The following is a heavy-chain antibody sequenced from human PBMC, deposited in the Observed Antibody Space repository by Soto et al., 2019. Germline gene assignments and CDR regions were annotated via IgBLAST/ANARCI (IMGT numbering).Heavy chain of an antibody. CDR3: ATERSITMIVVTDAFDI. CDR2: ISSSSSTI. Sequence: GGSLRLSCVASGFTFSSYSMNWVRQAPGKGLEWVSYISSSSSTIYYADSVKGRFTISRDNAKNSLYLQMNSLRAEDTAVYYCATERSITMIVVTDAFDIWGQGTMVTVSS. CDR1: GFTFSSYS. J-gene: IGHJ3*02. V-gene: IGHV3-48*01. D-gene: IGHD3-22*01.